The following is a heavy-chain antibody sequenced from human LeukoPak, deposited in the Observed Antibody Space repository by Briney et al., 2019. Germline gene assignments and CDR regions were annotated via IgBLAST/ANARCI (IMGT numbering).Heavy chain of an antibody. Sequence: PGRSLRLSCAASGFTFSSYSITWVRQAAGKGLEWGSSISSSSSSIYYADSVKGRFTISRDNAKNSLYLQMNSLRAEDTAVYYCASVLSSSSHRGLAEYFQHWGQGTLVTVS. CDR1: GFTFSSYS. CDR2: ISSSSSSI. CDR3: ASVLSSSSHRGLAEYFQH. V-gene: IGHV3-21*01. J-gene: IGHJ1*01. D-gene: IGHD6-13*01.